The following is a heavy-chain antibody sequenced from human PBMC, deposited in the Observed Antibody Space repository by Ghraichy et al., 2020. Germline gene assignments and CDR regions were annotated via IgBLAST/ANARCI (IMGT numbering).Heavy chain of an antibody. V-gene: IGHV4-39*01. CDR2: IYYSGST. Sequence: ESLNISCTVSGGSISSSSYYWGWIRQPPGKGLEWIANIYYSGSTYYNPSLNSRVTISVDTSKNQFSLKLSSVTAADTAVYSCARLRYDSSGYSYYFDSWGQGTLVTVSS. CDR1: GGSISSSSYY. CDR3: ARLRYDSSGYSYYFDS. J-gene: IGHJ4*02. D-gene: IGHD3-22*01.